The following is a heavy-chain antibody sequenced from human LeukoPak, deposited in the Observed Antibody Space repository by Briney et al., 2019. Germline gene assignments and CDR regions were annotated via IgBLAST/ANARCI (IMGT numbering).Heavy chain of an antibody. V-gene: IGHV4-4*02. D-gene: IGHD4-23*01. CDR1: GGSISSSNW. Sequence: SETLSLTCAVSGGSISSSNWWSWVRQPPGKGLEWIGEIYHSGSTNYNPSLKSRVTISVDKSKNQFSLKLSSVTAADTAVYYCARAPLEIHRNYGGNSFDYWGQGTLVTVSS. CDR2: IYHSGST. J-gene: IGHJ4*02. CDR3: ARAPLEIHRNYGGNSFDY.